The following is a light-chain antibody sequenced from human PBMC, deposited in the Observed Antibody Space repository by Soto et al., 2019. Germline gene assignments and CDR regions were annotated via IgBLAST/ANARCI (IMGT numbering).Light chain of an antibody. J-gene: IGLJ2*01. CDR1: SSDVGGYNY. V-gene: IGLV2-14*01. Sequence: QSALTQPASVSGSPGQSITISCTGTSSDVGGYNYVSWYQQHPGKAPKLMIYDVSNRPSGVSKRFSGSKSGNTASLTISGHQAEDEADYYCSSYTSSSTLVVFGGGTKVTVL. CDR2: DVS. CDR3: SSYTSSSTLVV.